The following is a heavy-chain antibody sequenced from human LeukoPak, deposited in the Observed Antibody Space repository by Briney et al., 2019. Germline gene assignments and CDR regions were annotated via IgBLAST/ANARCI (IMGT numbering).Heavy chain of an antibody. Sequence: GASVKVSCKASGYTFTSYDINWVRQATGQGLEWMGWMNPNSGNTGYAQKFQGRVTMTRDTSISTAYMELSRLRSDDAAVYYCASGYYDSSGYYSLDYWGQGTLVTVSS. CDR2: MNPNSGNT. V-gene: IGHV1-8*01. D-gene: IGHD3-22*01. CDR1: GYTFTSYD. CDR3: ASGYYDSSGYYSLDY. J-gene: IGHJ4*02.